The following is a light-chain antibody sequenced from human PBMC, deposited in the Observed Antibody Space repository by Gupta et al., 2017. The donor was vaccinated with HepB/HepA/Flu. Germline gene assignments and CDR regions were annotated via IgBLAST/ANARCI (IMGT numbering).Light chain of an antibody. CDR3: KSRDSSGNQGV. CDR2: GKN. Sequence: SSELTQDPAVSVALGQTVRITCQGDSLRSYYASWYQQKPGQAPVLDIYGKNNRPSGIPDRGAGYSAGNTDYWTIPGAQAEEEADDAGKSRDSSGNQGVFGGGTKLTVL. J-gene: IGLJ3*02. V-gene: IGLV3-19*01. CDR1: SLRSYY.